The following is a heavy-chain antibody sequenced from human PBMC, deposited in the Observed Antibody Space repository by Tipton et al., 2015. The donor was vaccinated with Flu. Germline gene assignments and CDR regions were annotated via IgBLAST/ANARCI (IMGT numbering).Heavy chain of an antibody. Sequence: TLSLTCTVYGGSLSGYYWSWIRQTPGKGPEWIGEINHSGSSNYNPSLKNRVTMSVDTSKKQFSLKLSSVTAADTAVYYCARYGSGSLDPTFDYWGQGTLDTVSS. CDR1: GGSLSGYY. CDR3: ARYGSGSLDPTFDY. V-gene: IGHV4-34*01. D-gene: IGHD3-10*01. CDR2: INHSGSS. J-gene: IGHJ4*02.